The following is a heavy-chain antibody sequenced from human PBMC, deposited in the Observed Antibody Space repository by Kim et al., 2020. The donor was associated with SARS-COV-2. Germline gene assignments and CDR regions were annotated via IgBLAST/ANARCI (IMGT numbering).Heavy chain of an antibody. Sequence: GGSLRLSCAASGFTFSSYGMHWVRQAPGKGLEWVAVIWYDGSNKYYADSVKGRFTISRDNSKNTLYLQMNSLRAEDTAVYYCARDLPPFDYGDSYWGQGTLVTVSS. V-gene: IGHV3-33*01. CDR2: IWYDGSNK. CDR3: ARDLPPFDYGDSY. D-gene: IGHD4-17*01. J-gene: IGHJ4*02. CDR1: GFTFSSYG.